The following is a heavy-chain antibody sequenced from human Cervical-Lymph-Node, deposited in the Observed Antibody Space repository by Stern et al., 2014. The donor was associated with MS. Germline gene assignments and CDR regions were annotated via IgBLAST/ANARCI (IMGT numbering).Heavy chain of an antibody. CDR2: INPSGDP. CDR3: AVRYCSGGRCYSVPDV. J-gene: IGHJ6*02. V-gene: IGHV1-46*02. CDR1: EYTHNNYL. D-gene: IGHD2-15*01. Sequence: QVQLVQSGSEVKKPGASVKVSCKASEYTHNNYLIHWVRQAPGQRPDWMGVINPSGDPNYAQKVPDRVPMTTDASTSTVYMELSRLRSEDTAVYYCAVRYCSGGRCYSVPDVWGQGTTVIVSS.